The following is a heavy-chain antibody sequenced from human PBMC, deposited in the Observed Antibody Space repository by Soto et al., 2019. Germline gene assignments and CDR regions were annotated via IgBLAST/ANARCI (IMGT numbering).Heavy chain of an antibody. CDR2: MNPNSGTT. D-gene: IGHD2-21*01. CDR3: LRDCVAATY. CDR1: GYTFSSYN. J-gene: IGHJ4*02. V-gene: IGHV1-8*02. Sequence: QVQLVQSGAELKKPGASVKVSCKASGYTFSSYNINWVRQATGQGLEWMCWMNPNSGTTGYAQKFKDRITLTRDTSITTSYLELSSLTSDDTAVYFCLRDCVAATYWGRGPNVTVSS.